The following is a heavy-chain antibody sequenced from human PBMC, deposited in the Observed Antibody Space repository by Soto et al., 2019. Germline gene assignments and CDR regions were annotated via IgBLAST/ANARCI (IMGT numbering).Heavy chain of an antibody. V-gene: IGHV3-53*05. CDR3: AKDGGGVLYYFDY. Sequence: GGSLRLSCAASGFTVSSNYMSWVRQAPGKGLEWVSVIYSGGSTYYADSVKGRFTISRDNSKNTLYLQMNSLRAEDTAVYYCAKDGGGVLYYFDYWGQGTTVTVSS. J-gene: IGHJ4*03. D-gene: IGHD2-21*01. CDR1: GFTVSSNY. CDR2: IYSGGST.